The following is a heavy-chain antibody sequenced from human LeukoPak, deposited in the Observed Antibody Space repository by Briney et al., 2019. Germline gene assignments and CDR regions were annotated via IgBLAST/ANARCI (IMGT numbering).Heavy chain of an antibody. V-gene: IGHV5-51*01. D-gene: IGHD6-13*01. J-gene: IGHJ4*02. Sequence: GESLKISCKGSGYSFTSYWIGWVRQMPGKGLEWLGIIYPGDSDTRYSPSFQGQVTISADKSISTAYLQWSSLKASDTAMYYCARHVGIAAAEYYFDYWGQGTLVTVSS. CDR2: IYPGDSDT. CDR3: ARHVGIAAAEYYFDY. CDR1: GYSFTSYW.